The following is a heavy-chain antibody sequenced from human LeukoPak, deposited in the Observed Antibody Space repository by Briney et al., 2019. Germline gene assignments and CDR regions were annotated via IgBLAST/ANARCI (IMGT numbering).Heavy chain of an antibody. CDR1: GGSFSGYY. J-gene: IGHJ4*02. V-gene: IGHV4-34*01. Sequence: PSETLSLTCAVYGGSFSGYYWSWMRQPPGQGLEWIGEINHSGSTNYNPSLKSRVTISVDTSKNQFSLKLSSVTAADTAVYYCARKREMATTKRRYFDYWGQGTLVTVSS. D-gene: IGHD5-24*01. CDR3: ARKREMATTKRRYFDY. CDR2: INHSGST.